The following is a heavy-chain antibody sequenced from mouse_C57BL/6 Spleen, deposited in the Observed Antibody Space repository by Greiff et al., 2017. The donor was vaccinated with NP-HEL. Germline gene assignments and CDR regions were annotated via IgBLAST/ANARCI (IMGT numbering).Heavy chain of an antibody. CDR3: ARPFTTVVAKDAMDY. CDR1: GFTFSDYG. Sequence: EVKLVESGGGLVKPGGSLKLSCAASGFTFSDYGMHWVRQAPEKGLEWVAYISSGSSTIYYADTVKGRFTISRDNAKNTLFLQMTSLRSEDTAMYYCARPFTTVVAKDAMDYWGQGTSVTVSS. V-gene: IGHV5-17*01. J-gene: IGHJ4*01. D-gene: IGHD1-1*01. CDR2: ISSGSSTI.